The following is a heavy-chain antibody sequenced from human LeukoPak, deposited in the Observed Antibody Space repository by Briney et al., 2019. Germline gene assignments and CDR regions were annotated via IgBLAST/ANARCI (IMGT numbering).Heavy chain of an antibody. V-gene: IGHV4-39*07. Sequence: SETLSLTCTVSGGSISSSSYYWGWIRQPPGKGLEWIGSIYYSGSTYYNPSLKSRVTISVDTSKNQFSLKLSSVTAADTAVYYCAREHMTTGTLVGWGQATLVTVSS. CDR1: GGSISSSSYY. D-gene: IGHD2-15*01. J-gene: IGHJ4*02. CDR2: IYYSGST. CDR3: AREHMTTGTLVG.